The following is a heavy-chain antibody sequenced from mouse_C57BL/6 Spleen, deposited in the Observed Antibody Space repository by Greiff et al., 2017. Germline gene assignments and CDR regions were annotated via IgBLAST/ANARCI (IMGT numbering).Heavy chain of an antibody. Sequence: EVKLMESGGGLVKPGGSLKFSCAASGFTFSSYTMSWVRQTPEKRLEWVATISGGGGNTYYPDSVKGRFTISRDNAKNTLYLQMSSLGSEDTALYYSARQTGRGVFACWGHGILVTVSA. CDR3: ARQTGRGVFAC. J-gene: IGHJ3*01. D-gene: IGHD4-1*01. V-gene: IGHV5-9*01. CDR2: ISGGGGNT. CDR1: GFTFSSYT.